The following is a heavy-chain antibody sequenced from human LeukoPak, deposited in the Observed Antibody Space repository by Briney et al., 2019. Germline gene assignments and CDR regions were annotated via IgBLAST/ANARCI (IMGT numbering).Heavy chain of an antibody. V-gene: IGHV4-34*01. CDR3: ARHPVGPGGLDV. J-gene: IGHJ6*02. CDR2: GSDGGGT. CDR1: GGSLNGNY. Sequence: SETLSLTCAVYGGSLNGNYWSWIRQSPGKGLEWIGEGSDGGGTKYNPSLTSRVTISAEKSKNQFSLKLTSVTAADTAVYYCARHPVGPGGLDVWGQGTTVTVSS.